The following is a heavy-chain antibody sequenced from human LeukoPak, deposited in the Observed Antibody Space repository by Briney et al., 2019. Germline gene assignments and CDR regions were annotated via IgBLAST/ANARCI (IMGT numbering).Heavy chain of an antibody. CDR1: GFTFSSYS. CDR2: ISSSSSAI. Sequence: GGSLRLSCAASGFTFSSYSMNWVRQAPGKGLEWLSYISSSSSAIYYADSVKGRFTISRDNAKNSLYLQMNSLRAEDTAVYYCASRQKAAVYYYYYGMDVWGQGTTVTVSS. CDR3: ASRQKAAVYYYYYGMDV. J-gene: IGHJ6*02. V-gene: IGHV3-48*04.